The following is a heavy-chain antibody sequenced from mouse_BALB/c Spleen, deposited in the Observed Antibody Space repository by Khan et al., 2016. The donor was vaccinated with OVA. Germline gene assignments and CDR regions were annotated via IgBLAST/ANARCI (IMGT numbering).Heavy chain of an antibody. CDR2: IYPSDSYA. V-gene: IGHV1-69*02. CDR1: GFTFTNYW. D-gene: IGHD2-14*01. Sequence: QVQLQQPGAELVRPGASVKLSCKASGFTFTNYWINWVKQRPGQGLEWIGNIYPSDSYANYNQEFKDSATLTVDKSSSTAYMQLTSPTSEDSAVYYCSREVRLHYYAMDCWGQGTSVTVSS. CDR3: SREVRLHYYAMDC. J-gene: IGHJ4*01.